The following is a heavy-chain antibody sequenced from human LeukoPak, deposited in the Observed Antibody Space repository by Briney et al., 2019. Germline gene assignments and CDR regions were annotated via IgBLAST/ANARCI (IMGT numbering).Heavy chain of an antibody. D-gene: IGHD4-17*01. CDR3: ARARTTVTTYWFDP. J-gene: IGHJ5*02. Sequence: SETLSLTCTVSGGSISSGGYYWSWIRQHPGKGLEWIGYIYYSGSTYYNPSLKSRVTISVDTSKNQFSLKLSSVTAADTAVYYCARARTTVTTYWFDPWGQGTLVTVSS. CDR2: IYYSGST. V-gene: IGHV4-31*03. CDR1: GGSISSGGYY.